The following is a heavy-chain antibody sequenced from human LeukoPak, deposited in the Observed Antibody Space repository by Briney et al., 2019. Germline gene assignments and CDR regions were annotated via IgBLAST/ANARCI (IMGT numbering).Heavy chain of an antibody. Sequence: PGGSLRLSCAASGFTFSMYAMHWVRQAPGKGLEYVSAISSDGGSTYYANSVKGRFTISRDNSKNTLYLQMGSLRAEDVAVYYCAKSRGYSSSWYGVDYWGQGTLVTVSS. D-gene: IGHD6-13*01. J-gene: IGHJ4*02. CDR3: AKSRGYSSSWYGVDY. CDR2: ISSDGGST. CDR1: GFTFSMYA. V-gene: IGHV3-64*01.